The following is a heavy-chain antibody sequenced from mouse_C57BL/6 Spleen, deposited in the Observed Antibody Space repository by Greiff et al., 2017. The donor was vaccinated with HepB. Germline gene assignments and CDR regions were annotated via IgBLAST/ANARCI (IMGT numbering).Heavy chain of an antibody. Sequence: EVQVVESGGGLVQPGGSLKLSCAASGFTFSDYYMYWVRQTPEKRLEWVAYISNGGGSTYYPDTVKGRFTISRDNAKNTLYLQMCRLKSEDTAMYYCARRGYFGSSPYWYFDVWGTGTTVTVSS. CDR3: ARRGYFGSSPYWYFDV. J-gene: IGHJ1*03. D-gene: IGHD1-1*01. CDR1: GFTFSDYY. V-gene: IGHV5-12*01. CDR2: ISNGGGST.